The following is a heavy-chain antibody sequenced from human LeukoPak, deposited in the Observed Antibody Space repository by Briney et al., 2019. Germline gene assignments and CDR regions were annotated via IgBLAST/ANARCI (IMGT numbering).Heavy chain of an antibody. D-gene: IGHD6-13*01. CDR1: GFTFSSYW. J-gene: IGHJ4*02. V-gene: IGHV3-7*01. CDR3: ARPILGIAMYYFDY. Sequence: GGSLRLSCAASGFTFSSYWMSWVRQAPGKGLEWVANINQHGSETYYVDSVKGRFTISRDNAKNSLYLQMNTLRAEDTAVYYCARPILGIAMYYFDYWGQGTLVTVSS. CDR2: INQHGSET.